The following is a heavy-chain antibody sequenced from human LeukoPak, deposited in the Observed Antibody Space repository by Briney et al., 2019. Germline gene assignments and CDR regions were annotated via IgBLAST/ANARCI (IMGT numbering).Heavy chain of an antibody. CDR1: GFTFSSYW. CDR3: ARGDYYYYGMDV. Sequence: GGSLRLPCAASGFTFSSYWMYWVRQAPGKGLVWVSRINSDGSSTSYADSVKGRFTISRDNAKNTLYLQMNSLRAEDTAVYYCARGDYYYYGMDVWGQGTTVTVSS. J-gene: IGHJ6*02. CDR2: INSDGSST. V-gene: IGHV3-74*01.